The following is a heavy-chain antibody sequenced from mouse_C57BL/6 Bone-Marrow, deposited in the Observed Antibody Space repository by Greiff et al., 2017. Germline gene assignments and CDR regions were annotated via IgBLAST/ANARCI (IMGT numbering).Heavy chain of an antibody. J-gene: IGHJ3*01. CDR2: IWSGGST. V-gene: IGHV2-2*01. CDR3: ARNIDWDGAY. D-gene: IGHD4-1*01. CDR1: GFSLTSYG. Sequence: QVQLKESGPGLVQPSQSLSITCTVSGFSLTSYGVHWVRQSPGKGLEWLGVIWSGGSTDYNAAFISRLSISKDNSKSQVFFKMNSLQADDTAIYYCARNIDWDGAYWGQGTLVTVSA.